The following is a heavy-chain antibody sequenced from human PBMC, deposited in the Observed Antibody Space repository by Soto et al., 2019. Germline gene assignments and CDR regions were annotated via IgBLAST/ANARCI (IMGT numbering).Heavy chain of an antibody. D-gene: IGHD5-12*01. CDR3: ARAEKKYSGYAPLNS. CDR1: GYTFTSYG. Sequence: GASVHVSCKASGYTFTSYGVSWVRQAPGQGLEWMGGIIPIFGTANYAQKFQGRVTITADESTSTAYMELSSLRSEDTAVYYRARAEKKYSGYAPLNSWGQGTLVTVSS. CDR2: IIPIFGTA. J-gene: IGHJ4*02. V-gene: IGHV1-69*13.